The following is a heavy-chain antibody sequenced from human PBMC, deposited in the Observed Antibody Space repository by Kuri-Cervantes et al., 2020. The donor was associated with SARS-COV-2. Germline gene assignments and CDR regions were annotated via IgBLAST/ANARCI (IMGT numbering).Heavy chain of an antibody. CDR1: GGSISSYY. Sequence: GSLRLSCTVSGGSISSYYWSWIRQPPGKGLEWIGSIYYSGSTYYNPSLKSRVTISVDTSKNQFSLKLSSVTAADTAVYYCARVDQWFGEGAWFDPWGQGTLVTVSS. CDR2: IYYSGST. CDR3: ARVDQWFGEGAWFDP. J-gene: IGHJ5*02. D-gene: IGHD3-10*01. V-gene: IGHV4-59*01.